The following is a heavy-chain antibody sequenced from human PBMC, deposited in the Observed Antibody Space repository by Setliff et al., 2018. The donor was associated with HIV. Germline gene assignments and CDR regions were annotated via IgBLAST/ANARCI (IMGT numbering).Heavy chain of an antibody. CDR1: GDSIGAYR. D-gene: IGHD2-15*01. Sequence: SETLSLTCSVSGDSIGAYRWSWIRQPPGRGLEWIGYIHSSGTTHYNPSLSSRVTISFDASKKYFSLKLTSVTAADTAMYYCATYSAGEGGRGHWGQGTLVTVSS. J-gene: IGHJ4*02. V-gene: IGHV4-59*01. CDR2: IHSSGTT. CDR3: ATYSAGEGGRGH.